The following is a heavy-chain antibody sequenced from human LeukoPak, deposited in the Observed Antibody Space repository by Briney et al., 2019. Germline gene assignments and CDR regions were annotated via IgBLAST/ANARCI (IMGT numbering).Heavy chain of an antibody. D-gene: IGHD2-2*02. J-gene: IGHJ5*02. V-gene: IGHV4-34*01. CDR1: GGSFSGYY. CDR2: INHSGST. Sequence: SETLSLTCAVYGGSFSGYYWSWIRQPPGKGLEWIGEINHSGSTNYNPSLKSRVTISVDTSKNQFSLKLSSVTAADTAVYYCARSVVVPAAIRGAWFDPWRQGTLVTVSS. CDR3: ARSVVVPAAIRGAWFDP.